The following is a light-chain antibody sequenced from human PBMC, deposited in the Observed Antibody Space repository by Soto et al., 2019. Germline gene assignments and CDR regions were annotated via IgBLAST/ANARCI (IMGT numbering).Light chain of an antibody. J-gene: IGKJ4*01. Sequence: EIVLTQSPATVSLSPGERATLSCRASQTVGGHFAWYQQKPGQAPRLLISETSNRATGIPGRFSGSGSGTDVTLTISSLEPEDFAVYYCQHHSNWLRTFGGGTKVDIK. CDR2: ETS. CDR1: QTVGGH. CDR3: QHHSNWLRT. V-gene: IGKV3-11*01.